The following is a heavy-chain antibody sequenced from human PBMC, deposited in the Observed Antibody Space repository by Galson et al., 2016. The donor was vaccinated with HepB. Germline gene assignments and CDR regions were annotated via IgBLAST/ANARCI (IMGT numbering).Heavy chain of an antibody. CDR2: IKSKAHGGTT. CDR1: GFTVTNAW. Sequence: SLRLSCAASGFTVTNAWMDWVRQTPGKGLEWIGRIKSKAHGGTTVYAASVEGTFTISRDDSKNMLYLQMNSLKTEDTAVYYCATARYDWNYVFFWGQGTLVTVSS. CDR3: ATARYDWNYVFF. J-gene: IGHJ4*02. D-gene: IGHD1-7*01. V-gene: IGHV3-15*01.